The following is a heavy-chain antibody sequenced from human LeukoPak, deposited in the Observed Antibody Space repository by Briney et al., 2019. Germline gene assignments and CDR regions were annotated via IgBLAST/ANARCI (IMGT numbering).Heavy chain of an antibody. CDR2: IYPGDSDT. J-gene: IGHJ4*02. V-gene: IGHV5-51*01. CDR1: GYSFTSYW. Sequence: GESLQISCKGSGYSFTSYWIGWVRQMPGKGLEWMGIIYPGDSDTRYSPSFQGQVTISADKSISTAYLQWSSLKASDTAMYYCARQDYYGSGSYNPFDYWGQGTLVTVSS. CDR3: ARQDYYGSGSYNPFDY. D-gene: IGHD3-10*01.